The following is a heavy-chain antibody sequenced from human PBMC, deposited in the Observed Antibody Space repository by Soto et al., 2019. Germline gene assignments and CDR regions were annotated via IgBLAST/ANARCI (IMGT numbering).Heavy chain of an antibody. J-gene: IGHJ4*02. V-gene: IGHV4-59*08. CDR2: IYYSGST. CDR1: GGSISSYY. CDR3: ARVPYYDSSGYFGYFDY. D-gene: IGHD3-22*01. Sequence: SETLSLTCTVSGGSISSYYWSWIRQPPGKGLEWIGYIYYSGSTYYNPSLKSRVTISVDTSKSQFSLKLSSVTAADTAVYYCARVPYYDSSGYFGYFDYWGQGTLVTVSS.